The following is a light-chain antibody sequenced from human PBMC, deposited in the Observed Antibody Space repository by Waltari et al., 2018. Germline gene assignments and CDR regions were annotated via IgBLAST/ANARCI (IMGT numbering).Light chain of an antibody. CDR2: GKN. CDR3: NSRDSSGNQHVV. V-gene: IGLV3-19*01. CDR1: SLRSYY. J-gene: IGLJ2*01. Sequence: SSELTQDPAVSVALGQTVRITCQGDSLRSYYASWYQQKPGQAPVIVIYGKNNRPSGIPDRFSGSSSGNTASLTITGAQAEDEADYYCNSRDSSGNQHVVFGGGTKLTVL.